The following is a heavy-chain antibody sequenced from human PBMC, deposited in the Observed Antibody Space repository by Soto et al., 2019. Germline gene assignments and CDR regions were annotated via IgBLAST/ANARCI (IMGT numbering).Heavy chain of an antibody. J-gene: IGHJ3*01. CDR2: ISAYSSPI. V-gene: IGHV3-21*06. CDR3: VRGGRGYTRDDVFDV. D-gene: IGHD6-25*01. CDR1: GFTFSSYS. Sequence: EVPLVESGGGLVKPGGSLRLSCVDSGFTFSSYSMNWVRQAPGKGLEWVSSISAYSSPIFYADSVKGRFTISRDNAKNSLYLQMNSLRAADTAVYYCVRGGRGYTRDDVFDVWGQGTMVTVSP.